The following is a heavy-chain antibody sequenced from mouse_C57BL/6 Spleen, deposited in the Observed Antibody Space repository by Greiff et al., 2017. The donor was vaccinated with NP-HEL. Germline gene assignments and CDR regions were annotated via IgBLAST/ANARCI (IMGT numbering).Heavy chain of an antibody. CDR1: GYTFTSYW. CDR2: IHPNSGST. V-gene: IGHV1-64*01. Sequence: VQLQQPGAELVKPGASVKLSCKASGYTFTSYWMHWVKQRPGQGLEWIGMIHPNSGSTNYNEKFKSKATLTVDKSSSTAYMQLSSLTSEDSAVYYCAREVTGYAMDYWGQGTSVTVSS. D-gene: IGHD2-1*01. J-gene: IGHJ4*01. CDR3: AREVTGYAMDY.